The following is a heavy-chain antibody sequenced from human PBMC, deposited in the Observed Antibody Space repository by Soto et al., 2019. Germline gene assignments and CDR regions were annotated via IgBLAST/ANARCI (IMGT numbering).Heavy chain of an antibody. CDR3: AHSALQTGDFDS. CDR1: GFSLSTSGVS. Sequence: QITLKESGPTLVKPTQTLTLTCTFSGFSLSTSGVSVGWIRQPPGKALEWLALIYWDDDKRYSPSLKSRLTIXKXPSKNQVVLTMTNMDPVDTATYYCAHSALQTGDFDSWGQGTLVTVPS. CDR2: IYWDDDK. J-gene: IGHJ4*02. D-gene: IGHD1-26*01. V-gene: IGHV2-5*02.